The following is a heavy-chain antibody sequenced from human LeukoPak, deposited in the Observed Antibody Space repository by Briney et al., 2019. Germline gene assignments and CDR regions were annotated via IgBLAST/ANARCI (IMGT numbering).Heavy chain of an antibody. CDR1: GGSISSGGYY. CDR3: ARVGRSGSFDY. D-gene: IGHD3-22*01. Sequence: SETLSLTCTVSGGSISSGGYYWSWIRQHPGEGLEWIGYIYYSGSTYYNPSLKSRVTISVDTSKNQFSLKLSSVTAADTAVYYCARVGRSGSFDYWGQGTLVTVSS. V-gene: IGHV4-31*03. J-gene: IGHJ4*02. CDR2: IYYSGST.